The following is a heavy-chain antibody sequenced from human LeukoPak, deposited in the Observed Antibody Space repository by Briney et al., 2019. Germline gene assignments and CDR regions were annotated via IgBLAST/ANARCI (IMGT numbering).Heavy chain of an antibody. J-gene: IGHJ4*02. V-gene: IGHV3-23*01. CDR3: AKGDRIVYCDY. CDR2: ISGSGGST. Sequence: GGSLRLSCAASGFTFSNCAMSWVRQAPGKGLEWVSAISGSGGSTYYADSVKGRFTISRDNSKNTLYLQMNSLRAEDTALYYCAKGDRIVYCDYWGQGTLVTVSS. D-gene: IGHD2-15*01. CDR1: GFTFSNCA.